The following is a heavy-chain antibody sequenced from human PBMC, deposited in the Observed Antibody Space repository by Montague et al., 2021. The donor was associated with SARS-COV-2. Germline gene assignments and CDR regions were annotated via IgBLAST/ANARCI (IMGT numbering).Heavy chain of an antibody. D-gene: IGHD5-12*01. CDR3: ARAHSGSWAHLDN. Sequence: TLSLTCTVSGSSISSGSYYWSWIRQPAGKGLEWIGRIYTSGTTDYGFSLKSRVTISVDTSKNQFSLKLTSVTAADTAVYYCARAHSGSWAHLDNWGQGSLVTVSS. CDR2: IYTSGTT. V-gene: IGHV4-61*02. J-gene: IGHJ4*02. CDR1: GSSISSGSYY.